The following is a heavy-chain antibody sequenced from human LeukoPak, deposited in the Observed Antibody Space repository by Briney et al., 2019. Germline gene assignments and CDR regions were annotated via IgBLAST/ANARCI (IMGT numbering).Heavy chain of an antibody. Sequence: SETLSLTCSVSGGSISTYYWSWIRQSPGKRLEWIGYIYDSGDFNYNPSLKSRVSISVDTSKNQFSLSLSSVTAADTAVYYCARHKSLFATFDYWGQGALVTVSS. J-gene: IGHJ4*02. CDR3: ARHKSLFATFDY. CDR1: GGSISTYY. CDR2: IYDSGDF. V-gene: IGHV4-59*13. D-gene: IGHD3-10*01.